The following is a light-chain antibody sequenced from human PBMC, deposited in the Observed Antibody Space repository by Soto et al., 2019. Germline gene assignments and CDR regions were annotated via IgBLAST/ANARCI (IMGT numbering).Light chain of an antibody. Sequence: EVVLTQSPVTLSVSPGEGATLSCKASQSVDSKLAWYQQKPGQAPRLLIEGASSRGTDIPARFSGSGSGTEFTLTITNLQSEDFAVYYCQQYGDSPLTFGGGTKVDIK. J-gene: IGKJ4*01. CDR2: GAS. CDR1: QSVDSK. V-gene: IGKV3-15*01. CDR3: QQYGDSPLT.